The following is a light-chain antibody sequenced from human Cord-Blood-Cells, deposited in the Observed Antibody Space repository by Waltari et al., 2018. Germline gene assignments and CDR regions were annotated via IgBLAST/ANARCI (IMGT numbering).Light chain of an antibody. V-gene: IGLV3-21*03. J-gene: IGLJ3*02. CDR2: DDS. Sequence: SYVLTQPPSVSVAPGKTARITCGGNNIGSKSLHWYQQKPGQAPVLVVYDDSDRPSGIPGRFPGSNSGNTATLTISRVEAGDEADYYCQVWDSSSDREVFVGGTKLTVL. CDR3: QVWDSSSDREV. CDR1: NIGSKS.